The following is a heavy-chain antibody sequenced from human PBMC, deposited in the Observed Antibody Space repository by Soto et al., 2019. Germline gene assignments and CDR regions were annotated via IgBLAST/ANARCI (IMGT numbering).Heavy chain of an antibody. J-gene: IGHJ4*02. Sequence: QVQLVESGGGVVQPGKSLRLSCAASGFTFSAFGMHWVRQAPGKGLEWVALISYDGNDEYYADSVRGRFTISRDNSKNTLYLQMTSLRAADTAVYYSARDLSWLWYYFHYWGQGTLVTVSS. CDR2: ISYDGNDE. D-gene: IGHD5-18*01. CDR1: GFTFSAFG. CDR3: ARDLSWLWYYFHY. V-gene: IGHV3-30*03.